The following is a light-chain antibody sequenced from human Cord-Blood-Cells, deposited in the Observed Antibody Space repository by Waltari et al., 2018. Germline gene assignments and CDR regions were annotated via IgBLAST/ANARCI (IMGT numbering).Light chain of an antibody. Sequence: EIVLPQPPAILSLSPGERPTLSCRASQSVSSYLAWYQQKPGQAPKLLIYDASNRATGIPARFSGSGSGTDFTLTISSLEPEDFAVYYCQQRSNWPLTFGGGTKVEIK. CDR3: QQRSNWPLT. CDR2: DAS. J-gene: IGKJ4*01. CDR1: QSVSSY. V-gene: IGKV3-11*01.